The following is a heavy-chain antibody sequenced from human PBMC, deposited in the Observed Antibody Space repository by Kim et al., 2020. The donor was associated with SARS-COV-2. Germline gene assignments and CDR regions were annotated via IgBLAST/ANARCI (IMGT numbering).Heavy chain of an antibody. Sequence: SETLSLTCAVYGGSFSGYYWSWIRQPPGKGLEWIGEINHSGSTNYNPSLKSRVTISVDTSKNQFSLKLSSVTAADTAVYYCASGRPKAFDIWGQGTMVTVSS. CDR2: INHSGST. CDR3: ASGRPKAFDI. V-gene: IGHV4-34*01. CDR1: GGSFSGYY. J-gene: IGHJ3*02.